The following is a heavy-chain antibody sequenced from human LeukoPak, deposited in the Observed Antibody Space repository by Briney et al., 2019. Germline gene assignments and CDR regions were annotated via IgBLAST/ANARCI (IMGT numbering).Heavy chain of an antibody. Sequence: ASVKVSCKASGYNFTGNYMHWVRQAPGQGLEWMGWINSNSGGTKYAQQFQGRITMTRDTSIRTAYMELRSLRSDDTAMYYCARSLVNWGRGTLVTVSS. CDR2: INSNSGGT. CDR3: ARSLVN. CDR1: GYNFTGNY. J-gene: IGHJ4*02. V-gene: IGHV1-2*02. D-gene: IGHD6-6*01.